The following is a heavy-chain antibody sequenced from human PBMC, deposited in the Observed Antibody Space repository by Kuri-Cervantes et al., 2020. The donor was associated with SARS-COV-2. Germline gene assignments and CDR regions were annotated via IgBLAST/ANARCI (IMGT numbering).Heavy chain of an antibody. CDR3: ARGGLYCSGGSCYSGNYYYMDV. Sequence: GESLKISCAASGFTFSSYWMHWVRQAPGKGLVWVSRINSDGSSTSYADSVKGRFTISRDDAKNSLYLQMNSLRAEDTAVYYCARGGLYCSGGSCYSGNYYYMDVWGKGTTVAVSS. D-gene: IGHD2-15*01. V-gene: IGHV3-74*01. CDR2: INSDGSST. CDR1: GFTFSSYW. J-gene: IGHJ6*03.